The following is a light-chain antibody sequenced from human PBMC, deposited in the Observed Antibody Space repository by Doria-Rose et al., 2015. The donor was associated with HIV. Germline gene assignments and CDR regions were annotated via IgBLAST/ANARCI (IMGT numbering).Light chain of an antibody. CDR1: QRVKSSY. V-gene: IGKV3-20*01. J-gene: IGKJ5*01. Sequence: EIVMTQSPGTLSLSPGERATPSCRASQRVKSSYLAWYQQKPGQAPRLLIYDASTRATGIPDRFSGGGSGTDFTLTISRLEPEDVAVYYCQQYGTSRGTFGQGTRLEIK. CDR3: QQYGTSRGT. CDR2: DAS.